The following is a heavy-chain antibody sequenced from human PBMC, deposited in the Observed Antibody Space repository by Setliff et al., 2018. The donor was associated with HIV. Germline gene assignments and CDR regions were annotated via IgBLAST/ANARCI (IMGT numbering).Heavy chain of an antibody. CDR2: MHYSGTT. J-gene: IGHJ5*02. V-gene: IGHV4-39*07. CDR1: GGSISSSSYF. CDR3: ARDMTYFYDTSGSLGWFDP. Sequence: SETLSLTCTVSGGSISSSSYFWGWIRQPPGKGLEWIGSMHYSGTTYYNLSLQSRVTISVDTSKNQFSLKLRSVTAADTAVYYCARDMTYFYDTSGSLGWFDPWGQGTLVTVSS. D-gene: IGHD3-22*01.